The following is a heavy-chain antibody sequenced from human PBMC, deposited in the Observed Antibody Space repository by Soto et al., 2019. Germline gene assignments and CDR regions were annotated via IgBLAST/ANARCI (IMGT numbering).Heavy chain of an antibody. V-gene: IGHV3-23*01. CDR2: ISGSGGST. Sequence: GGSLRLSCAASGFTFSSYAMSWVRQAPGKGLEWVSAISGSGGSTYYADSVKGRFTISRDNAKNSLYLQMNSLRDEDTAVYYCARDRDYDFWSGYVDAFDIWGQGTMVTVSS. CDR3: ARDRDYDFWSGYVDAFDI. J-gene: IGHJ3*02. CDR1: GFTFSSYA. D-gene: IGHD3-3*01.